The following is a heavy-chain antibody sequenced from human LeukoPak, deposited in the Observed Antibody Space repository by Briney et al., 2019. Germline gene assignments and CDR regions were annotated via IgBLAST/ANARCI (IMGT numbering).Heavy chain of an antibody. Sequence: PSETLSLTCTVSGGSISSYYWSWIRQPAGKGLEWIGRIYTSGSTNYNPSLKSRVTMSVDTSKNQFSPKLSPVTAADTAVYYCARVSTHVEMATIAYYFDYWGQGTLVTVSS. CDR2: IYTSGST. CDR1: GGSISSYY. J-gene: IGHJ4*02. V-gene: IGHV4-4*07. CDR3: ARVSTHVEMATIAYYFDY. D-gene: IGHD5-24*01.